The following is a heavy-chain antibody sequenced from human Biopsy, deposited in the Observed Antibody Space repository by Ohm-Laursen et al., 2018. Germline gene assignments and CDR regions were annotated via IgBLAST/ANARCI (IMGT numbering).Heavy chain of an antibody. J-gene: IGHJ6*02. CDR1: GFSVSSYD. CDR3: ARDSEYGDYRNYYYGMDV. V-gene: IGHV3-21*04. Sequence: SLRLSCTAPGFSVSSYDMNWVRQAPGKGLEWVSYISETSSHIYDADSVRGRFTVARDIAKNSLYLQLSSLRSEDTAVYYCARDSEYGDYRNYYYGMDVWGQGTTVTVSS. CDR2: ISETSSHI. D-gene: IGHD4-17*01.